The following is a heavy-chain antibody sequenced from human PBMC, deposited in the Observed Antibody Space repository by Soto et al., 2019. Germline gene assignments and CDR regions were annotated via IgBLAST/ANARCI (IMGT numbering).Heavy chain of an antibody. CDR2: TRNKANSYTT. CDR1: GFTFSDHY. J-gene: IGHJ4*02. D-gene: IGHD3-10*01. CDR3: VSVSGSYYYDY. Sequence: GGSLRLSCAASGFTFSDHYMDWVRQAPGKGLEWVGRTRNKANSYTTEYAASVKGRFTISRDDSKNSLYLQMNSLKTEDTALYYCVSVSGSYYYDYWGQGTLVTVS. V-gene: IGHV3-72*01.